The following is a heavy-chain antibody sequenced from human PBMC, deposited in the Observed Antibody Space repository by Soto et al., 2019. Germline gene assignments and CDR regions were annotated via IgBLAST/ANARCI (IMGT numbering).Heavy chain of an antibody. J-gene: IGHJ6*02. V-gene: IGHV3-30*18. Sequence: QVQLVESGGGVVQPGRSLRLSCAASGFTFRSYGMHWVRQAPGKGLEWVAVISYDGSNKYYADSVKGRFTISRDNSKNTLYLQMNSLRAEDTAVYYCAKVGHYYGMDVWGQGTTVTVSS. CDR3: AKVGHYYGMDV. CDR2: ISYDGSNK. CDR1: GFTFRSYG.